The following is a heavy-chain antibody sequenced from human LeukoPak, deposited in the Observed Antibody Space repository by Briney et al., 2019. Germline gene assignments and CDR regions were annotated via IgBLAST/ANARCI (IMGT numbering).Heavy chain of an antibody. V-gene: IGHV1-69*04. D-gene: IGHD3-3*01. CDR1: GGTFSSYA. J-gene: IGHJ3*02. CDR2: IIPILGIA. CDR3: ARGRGYDFWNGYYIDAFDI. Sequence: SVKVSCKASGGTFSSYAISWVRQAPGQGLEWMGRIIPILGIANYAQKFQGRVTITADKSTSTAYMELSSLRSEDTAVYYCARGRGYDFWNGYYIDAFDIWGQGTMVTVSS.